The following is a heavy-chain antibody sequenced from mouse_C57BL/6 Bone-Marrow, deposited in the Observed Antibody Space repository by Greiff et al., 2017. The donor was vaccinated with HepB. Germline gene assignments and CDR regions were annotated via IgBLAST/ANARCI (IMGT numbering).Heavy chain of an antibody. D-gene: IGHD2-1*01. CDR3: ARWWNYGNSRYWYFDV. V-gene: IGHV1-76*01. CDR1: GYTFTDYY. J-gene: IGHJ1*03. CDR2: IYPGSGNT. Sequence: VQLQQSGAELVRPGASVKLSCKASGYTFTDYYINWVKQRPGQGLEWIARIYPGSGNTYYNEKFKGKATLTAEKSSSTAYMQLSSLTSEDSAVYFCARWWNYGNSRYWYFDVWGTGTTVTVSS.